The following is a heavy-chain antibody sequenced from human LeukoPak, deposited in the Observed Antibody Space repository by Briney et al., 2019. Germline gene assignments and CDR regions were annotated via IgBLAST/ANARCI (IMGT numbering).Heavy chain of an antibody. CDR3: AKFSYGDYVA. CDR2: ISSSSSYI. V-gene: IGHV3-11*06. J-gene: IGHJ5*02. Sequence: GGSLRLSCAASGFTFSDYYMSWIRQAPGKGLEWVSSISSSSSYIYYADSVKGRFTISRDNAKNSLYLQMNSLRAEDTAVYYCAKFSYGDYVAWGQGTLVTVSS. D-gene: IGHD4-17*01. CDR1: GFTFSDYY.